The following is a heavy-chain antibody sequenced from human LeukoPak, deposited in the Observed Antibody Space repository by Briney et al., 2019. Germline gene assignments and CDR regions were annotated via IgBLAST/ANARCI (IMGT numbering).Heavy chain of an antibody. Sequence: PGGSLRLSCAASGFTFSSYAMSWVRQAPGKGLEWVSAISGSGGSTYYADSVKGRFTISRDNSKNTLYLQMNSLRAEDTAVYYCAIVGDIVVVGTYFDYWGQGTLVTVSS. D-gene: IGHD2-15*01. J-gene: IGHJ4*02. CDR2: ISGSGGST. V-gene: IGHV3-23*01. CDR1: GFTFSSYA. CDR3: AIVGDIVVVGTYFDY.